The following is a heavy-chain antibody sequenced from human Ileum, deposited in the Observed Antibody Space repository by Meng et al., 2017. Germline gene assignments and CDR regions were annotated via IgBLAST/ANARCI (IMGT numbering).Heavy chain of an antibody. CDR1: GTW. D-gene: IGHD3-22*01. Sequence: QGRLQESGPRLVKPAGNLSLTCAVSGTWWSWVRQPPGKGLEWIGEIFQSGITNYNPSLKSRVTISIDKSKSQISLQLSAVTAADTAVYSCATSNDRDVYYLGYWGQGTLVTVSS. CDR3: ATSNDRDVYYLGY. V-gene: IGHV4-4*01. J-gene: IGHJ4*02. CDR2: IFQSGIT.